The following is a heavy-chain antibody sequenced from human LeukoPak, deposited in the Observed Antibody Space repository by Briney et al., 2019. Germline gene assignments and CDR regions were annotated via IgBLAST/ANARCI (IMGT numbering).Heavy chain of an antibody. CDR1: GFTFSSYW. D-gene: IGHD1-26*01. V-gene: IGHV3-7*01. CDR2: IKQDGSEK. CDR3: ARGLGATPEYYYYMDV. J-gene: IGHJ6*03. Sequence: GGSLRLSCAASGFTFSSYWMSWVRQAPGKGLEWVANIKQDGSEKYYVDSVKGRFTISRDNAKNSLYLQMNSLRAEDTAVYYCARGLGATPEYYYYMDVWGKGTTVTVSS.